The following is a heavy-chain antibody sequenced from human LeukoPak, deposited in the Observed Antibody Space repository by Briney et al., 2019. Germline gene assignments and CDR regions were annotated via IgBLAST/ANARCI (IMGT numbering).Heavy chain of an antibody. CDR1: GGSFSGYY. V-gene: IGHV4-34*01. D-gene: IGHD5-24*01. CDR3: AGIRDGYNMVDY. CDR2: INHSGST. J-gene: IGHJ4*02. Sequence: SETLSLTCAVYGGSFSGYYWSWIRQPPGRGLEWIGEINHSGSTNYNPSLKSRVTISVDTSKNQFSLKLSSVTAADTAVYYCAGIRDGYNMVDYWGQGTLVTVSS.